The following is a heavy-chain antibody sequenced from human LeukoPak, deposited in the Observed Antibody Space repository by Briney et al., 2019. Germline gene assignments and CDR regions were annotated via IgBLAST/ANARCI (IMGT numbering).Heavy chain of an antibody. CDR3: ARDPHRITMVPGGWFDP. CDR1: GYTFTSYY. D-gene: IGHD3-10*01. J-gene: IGHJ5*02. Sequence: GASVKVSCKASGYTFTSYYMHWVRQAPGQGLEWMGIINPSGGSTSYAQKFQGRVTMTRDTSTSTVYIELSSLRSEDTAVYYCARDPHRITMVPGGWFDPWGQGTLVTVSS. CDR2: INPSGGST. V-gene: IGHV1-46*01.